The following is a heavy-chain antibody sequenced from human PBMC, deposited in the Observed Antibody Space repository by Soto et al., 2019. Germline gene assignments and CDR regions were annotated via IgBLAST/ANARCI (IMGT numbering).Heavy chain of an antibody. J-gene: IGHJ4*02. D-gene: IGHD2-21*02. CDR1: GFTFSSYP. Sequence: EVQLVESGGGLVKPGGSLRLSCAASGFTFSSYPMHWVRQAPGKGLEWVSSISESGSYIYYATSVRGRFTISRDNAKNSLSLHINSLGAEDMAVYFCARDGVTRPIDFWGQGTLVTVSS. V-gene: IGHV3-21*02. CDR2: ISESGSYI. CDR3: ARDGVTRPIDF.